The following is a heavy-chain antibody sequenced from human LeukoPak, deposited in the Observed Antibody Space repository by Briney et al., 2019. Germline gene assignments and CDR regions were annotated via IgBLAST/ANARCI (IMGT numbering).Heavy chain of an antibody. Sequence: GSLRLSCAASGFTFSSYAMHWVRQAPGKGLEWVAVISYDGSNKYYADSVKGRFTISRDNSKNTLYLQMNSLRAEDTAVYYCARDLGIYDSSGYLPGYWGQGTLVTVSS. CDR3: ARDLGIYDSSGYLPGY. V-gene: IGHV3-30*04. D-gene: IGHD3-22*01. CDR2: ISYDGSNK. CDR1: GFTFSSYA. J-gene: IGHJ4*02.